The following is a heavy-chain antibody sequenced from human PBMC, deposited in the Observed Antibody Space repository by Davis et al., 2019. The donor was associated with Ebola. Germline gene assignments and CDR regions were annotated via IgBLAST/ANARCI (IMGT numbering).Heavy chain of an antibody. CDR1: AYTFTSYA. CDR3: ARDTTYSSGSDI. Sequence: AASVQVSCKASAYTFTSYAMHWVRQAPGQRLEWMGWINAGNGNTKSSQKFQGRVTITRDTSASTAYMELSSLRSEDTAVYYCARDTTYSSGSDIWGQGTMVTVSS. D-gene: IGHD6-19*01. J-gene: IGHJ3*02. CDR2: INAGNGNT. V-gene: IGHV1-3*01.